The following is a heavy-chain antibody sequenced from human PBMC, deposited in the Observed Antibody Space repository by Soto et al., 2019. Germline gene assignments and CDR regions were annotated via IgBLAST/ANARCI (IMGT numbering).Heavy chain of an antibody. Sequence: QVQLVQSGAEVKKPGASVKVSCKASGYTFTSYGISWVRQAPGQVLEWMGWISAYNGNTNYAQKLQGRVTMTTDTSTSTAYMELRSLRSDDTAVYYCARHIKGLQLWLGWFDPWGQGTLVTVSS. D-gene: IGHD5-18*01. CDR3: ARHIKGLQLWLGWFDP. CDR1: GYTFTSYG. J-gene: IGHJ5*02. V-gene: IGHV1-18*01. CDR2: ISAYNGNT.